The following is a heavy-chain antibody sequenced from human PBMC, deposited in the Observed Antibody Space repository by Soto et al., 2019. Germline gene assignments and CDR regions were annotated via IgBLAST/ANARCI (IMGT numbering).Heavy chain of an antibody. J-gene: IGHJ5*02. D-gene: IGHD5-12*01. CDR3: AKISGGSTSCYEAQGGYSGHDYSFWFDP. CDR2: ISGSGGST. V-gene: IGHV3-23*01. Sequence: GGSLRLSCAASGFTFSSYAMSWVRQAPGKGLEWVSAISGSGGSTYYADSVKGRFTISRDNSKNTLYLQMNSLRAEDTAVYYCAKISGGSTSCYEAQGGYSGHDYSFWFDPWGQGTLGTVSS. CDR1: GFTFSSYA.